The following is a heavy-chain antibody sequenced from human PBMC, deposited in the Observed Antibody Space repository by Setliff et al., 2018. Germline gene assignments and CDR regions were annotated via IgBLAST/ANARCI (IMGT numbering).Heavy chain of an antibody. J-gene: IGHJ4*02. D-gene: IGHD2-2*01. V-gene: IGHV4-61*02. CDR3: HLAHCNTTSCEEALDF. CDR1: GGSISSGSYY. CDR2: LHTSSST. Sequence: NPSETLSLTCAVSGGSISSGSYYWSWIRQPAGKGLEWVGRLHTSSSTNYNPSLKSRVTMSVDTSKNQFSLNLNSVTAADTAVYYFHLAHCNTTSCEEALDFWSQGTLVTVSS.